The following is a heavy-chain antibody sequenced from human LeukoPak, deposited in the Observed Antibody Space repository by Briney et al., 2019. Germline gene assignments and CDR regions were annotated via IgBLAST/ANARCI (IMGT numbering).Heavy chain of an antibody. CDR3: ARDPASSGWTNDY. CDR1: GYTFTGYY. Sequence: ASVKVSCKASGYTFTGYYMHWVRQAPGQGLEWMGWINPNSGGTNYARKFQGRVTMTRDTSISTAYMELSGLRSDDTAVYYCARDPASSGWTNDYWGQGTLVTVSS. CDR2: INPNSGGT. J-gene: IGHJ4*02. V-gene: IGHV1-2*02. D-gene: IGHD6-19*01.